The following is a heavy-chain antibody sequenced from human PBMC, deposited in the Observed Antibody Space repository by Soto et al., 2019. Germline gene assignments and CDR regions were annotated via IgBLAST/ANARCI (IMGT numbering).Heavy chain of an antibody. J-gene: IGHJ4*02. CDR2: IYYSGST. V-gene: IGHV4-31*03. CDR1: GGSISSGGYY. Sequence: QVQLQESGPGLVKPSQTLSLTCTVSGGSISSGGYYWSWIRQHPGKGLEWIGYIYYSGSTYYNPSLKSRVTISVDTSKNQFPLKLSSVTAADPAVYYCARGGYSGYDYYFDYWGQGTLVTVSS. CDR3: ARGGYSGYDYYFDY. D-gene: IGHD5-12*01.